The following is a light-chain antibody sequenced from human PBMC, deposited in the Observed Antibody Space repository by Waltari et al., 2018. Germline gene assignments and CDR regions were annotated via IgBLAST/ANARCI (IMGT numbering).Light chain of an antibody. J-gene: IGKJ4*01. Sequence: EIVLTQSPATLSLSPGERATLSCRASQSVNYFLAWFQQKPGQAPRLLIYDASNRATGIPARFSGRGSGTDFTLTISSLEPEDFAVYYGQQRTNWPLTFGGGTKVEIK. CDR1: QSVNYF. CDR3: QQRTNWPLT. V-gene: IGKV3-11*01. CDR2: DAS.